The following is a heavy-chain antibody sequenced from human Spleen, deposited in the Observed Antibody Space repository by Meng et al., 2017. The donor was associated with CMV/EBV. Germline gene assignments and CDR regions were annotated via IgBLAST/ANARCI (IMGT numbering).Heavy chain of an antibody. J-gene: IGHJ5*02. V-gene: IGHV4-34*01. CDR3: ARLTHRTSWPNWFDP. D-gene: IGHD6-13*01. CDR1: GGSFSGYY. Sequence: GSLRLSCAVYGGSFSGYYWSWIRQPPGKGLEWIGEINHSGSTNYNPSLKSRVTISVDTSKNQFSLRLSSVTAADTALYFCARLTHRTSWPNWFDPWGPGTLVTVSS. CDR2: INHSGST.